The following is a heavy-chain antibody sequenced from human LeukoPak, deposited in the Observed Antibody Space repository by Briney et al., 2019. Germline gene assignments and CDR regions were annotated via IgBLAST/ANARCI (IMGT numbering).Heavy chain of an antibody. Sequence: GGSLRLSCAASGFTFSNYAMHWVRQAPGKGLEHVSAISSNGGSTYHANSVKGRFTISRDNSKNTLYLQMGSLRAEDMAVYYCAREVETGPAAFDIRGQGTMVTVSS. V-gene: IGHV3-64*01. CDR2: ISSNGGST. CDR1: GFTFSNYA. J-gene: IGHJ3*02. D-gene: IGHD3-10*01. CDR3: AREVETGPAAFDI.